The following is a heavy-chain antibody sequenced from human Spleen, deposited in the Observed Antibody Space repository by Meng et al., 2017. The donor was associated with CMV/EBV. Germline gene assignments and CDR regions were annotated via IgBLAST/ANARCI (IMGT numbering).Heavy chain of an antibody. Sequence: SLKISCAASGFSFDNYAMHWVRQAPGKGLEWVSGINWNSGSVGYADSVTGRFTISRDNAKKSLYLQLNSLRVEDTALYFCARDSGPHYDQLIRASNDMDVWGQGTTVTVSS. D-gene: IGHD3-3*01. CDR2: INWNSGSV. CDR1: GFSFDNYA. CDR3: ARDSGPHYDQLIRASNDMDV. J-gene: IGHJ6*02. V-gene: IGHV3-9*01.